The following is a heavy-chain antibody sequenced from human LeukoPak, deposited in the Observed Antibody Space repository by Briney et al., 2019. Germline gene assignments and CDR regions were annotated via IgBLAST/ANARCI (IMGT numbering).Heavy chain of an antibody. V-gene: IGHV4-61*02. J-gene: IGHJ4*02. D-gene: IGHD1-26*01. CDR3: ARESLGPPYYFDF. CDR1: GGSISSGTFY. Sequence: PSETLSLTCTVSGGSISSGTFYWSWFRQPAGKGLEWIGRIYTSGRTDCNPSLKSRVTISVDTSKNQFSLKLNSVTAADTAVYYCARESLGPPYYFDFWGQGTLVTVSS. CDR2: IYTSGRT.